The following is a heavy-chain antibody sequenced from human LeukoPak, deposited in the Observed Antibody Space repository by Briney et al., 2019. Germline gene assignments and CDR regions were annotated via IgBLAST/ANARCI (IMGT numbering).Heavy chain of an antibody. V-gene: IGHV4-59*01. CDR3: ARSPKRRYYFDY. CDR2: IYYSGST. CDR1: GGSISSYY. J-gene: IGHJ4*02. Sequence: SETLSLTCTVSGGSISSYYWSWIRQPPGKGLEWIGYIYYSGSTNYNPSLKSRVTISVDTSKNQLSLKLSSETAADTAVYYCARSPKRRYYFDYWGQGTLVAVSS.